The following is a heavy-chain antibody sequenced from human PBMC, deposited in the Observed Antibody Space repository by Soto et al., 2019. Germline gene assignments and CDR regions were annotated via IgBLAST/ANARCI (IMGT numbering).Heavy chain of an antibody. CDR2: IYYSGST. CDR3: ARPNKYSSSWYRANYGMDV. CDR1: GGSISSSSYY. D-gene: IGHD6-13*01. V-gene: IGHV4-39*01. J-gene: IGHJ6*02. Sequence: TSETLSLTCTVSGGSISSSSYYWGWIRQPPGKGLEWIGSIYYSGSTYYNPSLKSRVTISVDTSKNQFSLKLSSVTAADTAVYYCARPNKYSSSWYRANYGMDVWGQGTTVTVS.